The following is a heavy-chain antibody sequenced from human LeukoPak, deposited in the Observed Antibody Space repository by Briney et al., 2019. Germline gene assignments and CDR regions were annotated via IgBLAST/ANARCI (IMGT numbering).Heavy chain of an antibody. CDR1: GFTFGDYA. Sequence: GGSLRLSXTASGFTFGDYAMSWFRQSPGKGLEWIGFIRSKAYGGTTEYAASVKGRFTISRDDSKSIAYLQMNSLKTEDTAVYYCTRGPYSSGWYEEGYWGQGTLVTVSS. CDR2: IRSKAYGGTT. CDR3: TRGPYSSGWYEEGY. V-gene: IGHV3-49*03. J-gene: IGHJ4*02. D-gene: IGHD6-19*01.